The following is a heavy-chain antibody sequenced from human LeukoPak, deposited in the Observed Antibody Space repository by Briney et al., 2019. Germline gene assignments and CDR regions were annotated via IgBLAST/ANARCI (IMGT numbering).Heavy chain of an antibody. Sequence: GGSLRLSCATSGFTFSSYAMSWVRQAPGKGLEWVSSIRSSGGNTYYADSVKGRFTISRDNSRNTLYLQIDSLRAEDTAVYYCAKDEKTANLVSSWDNWGQGTLVTVS. CDR2: IRSSGGNT. CDR1: GFTFSSYA. CDR3: AKDEKTANLVSSWDN. V-gene: IGHV3-23*01. D-gene: IGHD3-16*01. J-gene: IGHJ4*02.